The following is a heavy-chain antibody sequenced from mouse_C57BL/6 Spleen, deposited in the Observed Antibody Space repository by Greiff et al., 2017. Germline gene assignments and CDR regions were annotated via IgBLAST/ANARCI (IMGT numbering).Heavy chain of an antibody. CDR3: TTGDYYGSSTSFDY. CDR2: IDPEDGDT. V-gene: IGHV14-1*01. Sequence: VQLQQSGAELVRPGASVKLSCTASGFNIKDYYMHWVKQRPEQGLEWIGRIDPEDGDTEYAPKFPGKATMTADTSSNTAYLQLSSLTSEDTAVYYCTTGDYYGSSTSFDYWGQGTTLTVSS. CDR1: GFNIKDYY. J-gene: IGHJ2*01. D-gene: IGHD1-1*01.